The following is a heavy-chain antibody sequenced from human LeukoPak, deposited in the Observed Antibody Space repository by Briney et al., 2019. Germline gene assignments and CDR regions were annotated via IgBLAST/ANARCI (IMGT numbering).Heavy chain of an antibody. CDR2: IKQDGSEK. V-gene: IGHV3-7*01. D-gene: IGHD3-22*01. CDR1: GFTFSSYW. CDR3: ARYSVRYYDSSGPIGGDFDY. J-gene: IGHJ4*02. Sequence: GGSLRLSCAASGFTFSSYWMSWVRQAPGKGLEWVANIKQDGSEKYYVDSVKGRFTISRDNAKNSLYLQMNSLRAEDTAVYYCARYSVRYYDSSGPIGGDFDYWGQGTLVTVSS.